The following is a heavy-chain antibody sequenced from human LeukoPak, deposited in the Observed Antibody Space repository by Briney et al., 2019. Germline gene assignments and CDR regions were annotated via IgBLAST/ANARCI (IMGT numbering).Heavy chain of an antibody. J-gene: IGHJ4*02. CDR1: GFTFSSYA. CDR3: AYMRGLYYGIDY. D-gene: IGHD3-10*01. CDR2: ISGSDGST. V-gene: IGHV3-23*01. Sequence: GGSLRLSCAASGFTFSSYAMNWVRQAPGKGLEWVSSISGSDGSTYYADSVKGRFTISRDNSKNTLYLQMNSLRAEDTAVYYCAYMRGLYYGIDYWGQGTLVTVSS.